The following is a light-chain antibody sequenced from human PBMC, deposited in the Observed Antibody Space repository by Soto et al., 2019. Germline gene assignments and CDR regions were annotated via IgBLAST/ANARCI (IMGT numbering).Light chain of an antibody. CDR2: DAS. J-gene: IGKJ4*01. V-gene: IGKV3-11*01. CDR3: QQRRDWPPT. CDR1: QSVSLH. Sequence: EIVLTQSPANLSLSPGERATLSCRASQSVSLHLAWYQQKPGQAPRLLIYDASNRATGVPGRFSGSGSGADFTLTISSLEPEDVAIYFCQQRRDWPPTFGGGTKVDIK.